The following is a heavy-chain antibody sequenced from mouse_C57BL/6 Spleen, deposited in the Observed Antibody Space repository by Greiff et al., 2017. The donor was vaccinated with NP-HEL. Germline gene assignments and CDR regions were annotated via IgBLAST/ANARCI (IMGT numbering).Heavy chain of an antibody. CDR2: ISDGGSYT. D-gene: IGHD2-3*01. CDR3: ASHYDGYYGAY. V-gene: IGHV5-4*01. CDR1: GFTFSSYA. J-gene: IGHJ3*01. Sequence: EVQVVESGGGLVKPGGSLKLSCAASGFTFSSYAMSWVRQTPEKRLEWVATISDGGSYTYYPDNVKGRFTISRDNAKNNLYLQMSHLKSEDTAMYYCASHYDGYYGAYWGQGTLVTVSA.